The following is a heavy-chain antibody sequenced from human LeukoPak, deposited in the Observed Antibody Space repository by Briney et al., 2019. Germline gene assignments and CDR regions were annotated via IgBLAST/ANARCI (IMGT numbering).Heavy chain of an antibody. CDR3: ARGNYDFWSGYSSIDY. D-gene: IGHD3-3*01. V-gene: IGHV4-34*01. CDR2: INHSGST. CDR1: GFTFSSYS. J-gene: IGHJ4*02. Sequence: GSLRLSCAASGFTFSSYSMNWVRQPPGKGLEWIGEINHSGSTNYNPSLKSRVTISVDTSKNQFSLKLSSVTAADTAVYYCARGNYDFWSGYSSIDYWGQGTLVTVSS.